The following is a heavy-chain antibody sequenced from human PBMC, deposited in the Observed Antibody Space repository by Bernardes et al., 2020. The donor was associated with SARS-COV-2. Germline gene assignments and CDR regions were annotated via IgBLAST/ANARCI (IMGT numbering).Heavy chain of an antibody. D-gene: IGHD1-1*01. CDR3: ARDRPNFRPSTTTLDY. CDR1: GYLFSTYG. CDR2: ISAYNKAT. J-gene: IGHJ4*02. Sequence: ASVKVSCKTSGYLFSTYGLAWVRQAPGQGLEWLGWISAYNKATTIAQKFQGRVTMTTDTSTNTAYMELRSLRPDDTAVYYCARDRPNFRPSTTTLDYWGQGTLVTVSS. V-gene: IGHV1-18*04.